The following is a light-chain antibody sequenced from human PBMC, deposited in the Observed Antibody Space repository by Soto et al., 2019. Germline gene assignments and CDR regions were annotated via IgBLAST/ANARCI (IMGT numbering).Light chain of an antibody. Sequence: DIQMTQSPSSLSASVGDRVTITCRASQAISNDLGWFQQRPGKAPKRLIYAASSLQSGVPSRFSGSGSGTEFTLTISSLQPEDFATYYCLQHNTYPYTFGQGTTLEIK. CDR3: LQHNTYPYT. J-gene: IGKJ2*01. CDR1: QAISND. V-gene: IGKV1-17*01. CDR2: AAS.